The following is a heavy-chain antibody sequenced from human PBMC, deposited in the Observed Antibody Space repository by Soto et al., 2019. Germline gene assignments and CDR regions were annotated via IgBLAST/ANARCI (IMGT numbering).Heavy chain of an antibody. V-gene: IGHV4-31*03. Sequence: SETLSLTCTVSGGSISSGGYYWSWIRQHPGKGLEWIGYIYYSGSTYYNPSLKSRVTISVDTSKNQFSLKLSSVTAADTAVYYCARETFGPDYNWFDPWGQGTLVTVSS. D-gene: IGHD3-10*01. CDR3: ARETFGPDYNWFDP. CDR2: IYYSGST. CDR1: GGSISSGGYY. J-gene: IGHJ5*02.